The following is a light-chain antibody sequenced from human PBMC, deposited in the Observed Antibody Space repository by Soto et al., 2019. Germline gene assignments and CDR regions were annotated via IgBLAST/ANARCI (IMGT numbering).Light chain of an antibody. CDR3: QQYNDWPLYT. CDR1: RSVNSN. J-gene: IGKJ2*01. Sequence: EIVMTQSPTIVSVSPGERATLSCRASRSVNSNLAWYQQKPGQAPRLLISGASTRAPGIAARFSGSGSGTNFTLSISGLQSADFAVYYCQQYNDWPLYTFGQGTKLEIK. V-gene: IGKV3-15*01. CDR2: GAS.